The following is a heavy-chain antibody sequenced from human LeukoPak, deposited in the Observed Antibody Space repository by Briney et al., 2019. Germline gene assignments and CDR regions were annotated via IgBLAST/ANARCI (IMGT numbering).Heavy chain of an antibody. J-gene: IGHJ4*02. CDR3: ARGAMATTPFFDY. Sequence: SQTLSLTCPVSGGSLSNYYYGAWIRQPPGKGLEWIGYVYYTGSTNFNPSLKSRLTMSLDTSRNQFSLKLTSLTAGDTAGDYCARGAMATTPFFDYWGQGTLVTVSS. V-gene: IGHV4-59*01. CDR1: GGSLSNYY. CDR2: VYYTGST. D-gene: IGHD5-24*01.